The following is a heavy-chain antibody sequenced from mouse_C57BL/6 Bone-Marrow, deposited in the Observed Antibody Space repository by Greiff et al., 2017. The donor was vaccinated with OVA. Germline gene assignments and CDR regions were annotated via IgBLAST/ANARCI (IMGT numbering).Heavy chain of an antibody. V-gene: IGHV1-15*01. CDR2: IDPETGGT. CDR1: GYTFTDYE. J-gene: IGHJ4*01. CDR3: TRGRDYYAMDY. Sequence: VQLQQSGAELVRPGASVTLSCKASGYTFTDYEMHWVKQTPVHGLEWIGAIDPETGGTAYNQKFTGKAILTADKSSSTAYMELRSLTSEESAVYYCTRGRDYYAMDYWGQGTSVTVSS.